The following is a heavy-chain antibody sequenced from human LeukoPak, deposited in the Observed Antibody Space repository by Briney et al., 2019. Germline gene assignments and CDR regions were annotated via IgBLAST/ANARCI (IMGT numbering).Heavy chain of an antibody. J-gene: IGHJ3*02. CDR2: IDPNSGGT. CDR3: ARGLELVTAAFDI. D-gene: IGHD1-7*01. Sequence: ASVKVSCKASGYTFTGYYTHWVRQAPGQGLEWMGWIDPNSGGTNYAQKFQGRVTMTRDTSISTAYMELSRLRSDNTAVYYCARGLELVTAAFDIWGQGTMVTVSS. CDR1: GYTFTGYY. V-gene: IGHV1-2*02.